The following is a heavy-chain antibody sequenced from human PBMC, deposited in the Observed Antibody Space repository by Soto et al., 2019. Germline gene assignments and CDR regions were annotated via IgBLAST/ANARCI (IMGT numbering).Heavy chain of an antibody. V-gene: IGHV4-59*01. D-gene: IGHD4-17*01. CDR3: TKPPWADYGGSLDP. CDR1: GGSISSYY. Sequence: SETLSLTCTVSGGSISSYYWSWIRQQQGKGLGRVGYIYYTGTTSYYPPHKSRVTISVDTSKNQFTLTLSSVTTADTAVYYWTKPPWADYGGSLDPWGKGTLVTVSS. CDR2: IYYTGTT. J-gene: IGHJ5*02.